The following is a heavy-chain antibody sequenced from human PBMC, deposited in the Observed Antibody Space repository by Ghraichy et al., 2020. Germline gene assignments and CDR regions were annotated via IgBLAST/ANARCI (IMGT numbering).Heavy chain of an antibody. CDR1: GFTLGHFG. Sequence: LSLTCAASGFTLGHFGMHWVRRAPGKGLEWLAVMWENEHAKQYAASVKGRFTITIDNSKNTMFLQMDSPRVDDSGTYYCARDPGRDEEIDYWGQGTVVTVSS. J-gene: IGHJ4*02. CDR2: MWENEHAK. CDR3: ARDPGRDEEIDY. V-gene: IGHV3-33*01.